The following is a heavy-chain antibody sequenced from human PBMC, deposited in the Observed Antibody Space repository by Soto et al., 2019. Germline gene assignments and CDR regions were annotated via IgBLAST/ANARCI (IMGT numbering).Heavy chain of an antibody. CDR3: ARDSLIVVVPAACFDF. CDR2: ISGSGGST. Sequence: PGGSLRLSCAASGFTFATYGMSWVRQAPGKGLEWVSGISGSGGSTYYADYVKGRFTISRDNSKNSLYLQMNSLRAEDTALYYCARDSLIVVVPAACFDFWGQGALVTVSS. CDR1: GFTFATYG. V-gene: IGHV3-23*01. J-gene: IGHJ4*02. D-gene: IGHD2-2*01.